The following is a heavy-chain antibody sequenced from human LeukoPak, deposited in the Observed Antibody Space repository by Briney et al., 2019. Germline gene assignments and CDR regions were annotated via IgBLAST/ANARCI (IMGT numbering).Heavy chain of an antibody. Sequence: GGSLRLSCAASGFTFSSYSMNWVRQAPGKGLEWVSSISSSSSYIYYADSVKGRFTIPRDNAKNSLYLQMNSLRAEDTAVYYCARDERVGYYGSGSYYYYGMDVWGKGTTVTVSS. CDR3: ARDERVGYYGSGSYYYYGMDV. J-gene: IGHJ6*04. CDR2: ISSSSSYI. V-gene: IGHV3-21*01. CDR1: GFTFSSYS. D-gene: IGHD3-10*01.